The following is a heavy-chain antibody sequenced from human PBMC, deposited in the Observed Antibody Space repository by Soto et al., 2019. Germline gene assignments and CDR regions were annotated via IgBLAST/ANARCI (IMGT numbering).Heavy chain of an antibody. J-gene: IGHJ5*02. CDR2: ISGTGVNT. CDR1: GFIFSSYA. CDR3: AKDSVHNLYRTSSLEDCFGP. V-gene: IGHV3-23*01. D-gene: IGHD6-6*01. Sequence: EQLLESGGGLVQPGGSLRLSCEASGFIFSSYAITWVRQAPGKGLEWVSTISGTGVNTYYADSVKGRFTVSRDNSKNTVWLQMNSLRAADSSVYYCAKDSVHNLYRTSSLEDCFGPWGQGTLVTVSS.